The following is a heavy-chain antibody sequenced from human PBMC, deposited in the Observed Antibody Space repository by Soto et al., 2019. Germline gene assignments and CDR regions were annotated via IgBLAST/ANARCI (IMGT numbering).Heavy chain of an antibody. J-gene: IGHJ4*02. Sequence: GGSLRLSCAASGFTFSSYAMSWVRQAPGKGLEWVSAISGSGGRTFYADSVKGRFTVSRDNSKNTLYLQMTGLRAEDTAVYYCAKALSERYFDWLNWGQGTRVTVSS. CDR1: GFTFSSYA. V-gene: IGHV3-23*01. CDR2: ISGSGGRT. D-gene: IGHD3-9*01. CDR3: AKALSERYFDWLN.